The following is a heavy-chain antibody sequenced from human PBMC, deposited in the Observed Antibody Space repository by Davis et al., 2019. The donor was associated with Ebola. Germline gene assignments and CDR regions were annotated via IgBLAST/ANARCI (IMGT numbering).Heavy chain of an antibody. CDR1: GGSITNGDFA. J-gene: IGHJ5*01. V-gene: IGHV4-30-4*08. Sequence: SETLSLTCTVSGGSITNGDFAWSWIRQPPGKGLEWMGYIHHTGGTYYNPSLRSRLTMSVDTSKNQFSLSLSSVTAADTAIYYCARDDVTGLIDPWGQGTLVTVSS. CDR3: ARDDVTGLIDP. D-gene: IGHD3-16*01. CDR2: IHHTGGT.